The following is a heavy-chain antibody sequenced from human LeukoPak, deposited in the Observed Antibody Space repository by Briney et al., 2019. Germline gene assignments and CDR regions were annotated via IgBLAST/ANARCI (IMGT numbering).Heavy chain of an antibody. CDR1: YASITSPRYY. V-gene: IGHV4-39*01. Sequence: PSETLSLTCTVSYASITSPRYYWAWIRQPPGKGLEWIGTLYCSGSTCYNPSLSSRVTISVDTSTNQFSLKLTSVTAADSAVYLCARLGASNLAVAAYDYWGQGNLVTVSS. D-gene: IGHD6-19*01. J-gene: IGHJ4*02. CDR2: LYCSGST. CDR3: ARLGASNLAVAAYDY.